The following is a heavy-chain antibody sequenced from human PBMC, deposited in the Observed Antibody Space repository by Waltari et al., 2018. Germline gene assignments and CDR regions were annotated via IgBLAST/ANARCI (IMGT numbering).Heavy chain of an antibody. D-gene: IGHD2-21*02. CDR2: IDAAGGT. J-gene: IGHJ3*02. V-gene: IGHV4-61*02. Sequence: QVQLQESGPGLVKPSQTLSLTCTVSGGSVASGHSHWIWIRQAAGKGLEWIGRIDAAGGTNSNPSLRSRVTISLDRSKSQFSLTLGSVTAADTAVYYCASESTQCGGDCNDSFDIWGQGTMVTVSS. CDR3: ASESTQCGGDCNDSFDI. CDR1: GGSVASGHSH.